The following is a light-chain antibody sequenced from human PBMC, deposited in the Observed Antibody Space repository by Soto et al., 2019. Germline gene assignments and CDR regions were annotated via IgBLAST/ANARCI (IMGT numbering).Light chain of an antibody. CDR1: QSVSNN. Sequence: EIMMTQSPVTLSVSPGERATLSYRASQSVSNNLAWYQQKPGQAPRLLIYYASTRATGIPARFSGSGSGTEFTLTISSLQSEDFALYYCQQYNDWPPITFGQGTRLEIK. V-gene: IGKV3-15*01. CDR2: YAS. J-gene: IGKJ5*01. CDR3: QQYNDWPPIT.